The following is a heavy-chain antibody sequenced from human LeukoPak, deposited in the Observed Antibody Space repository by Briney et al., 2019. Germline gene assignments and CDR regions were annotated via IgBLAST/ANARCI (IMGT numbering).Heavy chain of an antibody. V-gene: IGHV4-34*01. D-gene: IGHD5-18*01. CDR3: ARARDSYGYVRFDY. CDR1: GGSISSYY. Sequence: SETLSLTCSVSGGSISSYYLSWIRQPPGKGLEWIGEINHSGSTNYNPSLKSRVTISVDTSKNQFSLKLSSVTAADTAVYYCARARDSYGYVRFDYWGQGTLVTVSS. CDR2: INHSGST. J-gene: IGHJ4*02.